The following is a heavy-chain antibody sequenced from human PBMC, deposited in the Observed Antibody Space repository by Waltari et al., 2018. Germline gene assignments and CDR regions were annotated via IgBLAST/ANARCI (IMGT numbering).Heavy chain of an antibody. Sequence: QVQLQESGPGLVKPSETLSLTCAVSGYSISSGYYWGWSRQPPGKGLEWIGSIYHSGSTYYNPSLKSRVTISVDTSKNQFSLKLSSVTAADTAVYYCARHPGYCSSTSCYIFDYWGQGTLVTVSS. CDR1: GYSISSGYY. CDR3: ARHPGYCSSTSCYIFDY. D-gene: IGHD2-2*02. V-gene: IGHV4-38-2*01. CDR2: IYHSGST. J-gene: IGHJ4*02.